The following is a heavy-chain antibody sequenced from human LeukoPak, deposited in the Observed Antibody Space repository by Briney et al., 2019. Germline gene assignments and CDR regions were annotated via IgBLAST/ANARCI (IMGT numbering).Heavy chain of an antibody. CDR3: ARDDYGSGSYYFDY. CDR2: ISSGRSYI. J-gene: IGHJ4*02. CDR1: GFTFSSYS. Sequence: PGGSLRLSCAASGFTFSSYSMNWVRQAPGKGLEWVSCISSGRSYIYYADSVKGRFTISRDNAKNSLYLQMNSLRAEDTAVYYCARDDYGSGSYYFDYWGQGTLVTVSS. D-gene: IGHD3-10*01. V-gene: IGHV3-21*01.